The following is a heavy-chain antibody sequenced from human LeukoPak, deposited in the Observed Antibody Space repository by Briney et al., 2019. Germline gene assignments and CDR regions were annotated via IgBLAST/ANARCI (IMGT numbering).Heavy chain of an antibody. V-gene: IGHV4-34*01. CDR2: INHSGST. CDR1: GGSFSGYY. J-gene: IGHJ3*01. Sequence: PSETLSLTCAVYGGSFSGYYWSWIRQPPGKGLEWIGEINHSGSTNYNPSLKSRVTMSLDTSKNQISLMLSSVTAADTAVYYCARESGDSSGYDAFDVWGRGTKVTVSS. CDR3: ARESGDSSGYDAFDV. D-gene: IGHD3-22*01.